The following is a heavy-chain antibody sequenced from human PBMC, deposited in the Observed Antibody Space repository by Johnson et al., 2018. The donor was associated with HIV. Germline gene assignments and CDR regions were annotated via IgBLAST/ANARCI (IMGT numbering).Heavy chain of an antibody. CDR1: GFTFSSYG. Sequence: QVQLVESGGGVVQPGRSLRLSCAASGFTFSSYGMHWVRQAPGKGLEWVAVISYDGSNKYYADSVKGRFTISRDNSKNTLYLQMNSLRAEDTAVYYCAKARKENSSNLGVGDVFDIWGQGTMVTVSS. CDR3: AKARKENSSNLGVGDVFDI. CDR2: ISYDGSNK. V-gene: IGHV3-30*19. D-gene: IGHD6-6*01. J-gene: IGHJ3*02.